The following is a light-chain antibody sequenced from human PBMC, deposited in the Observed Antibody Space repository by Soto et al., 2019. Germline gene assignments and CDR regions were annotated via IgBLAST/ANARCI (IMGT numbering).Light chain of an antibody. Sequence: IQLTQSPSSLSASVEDRVTITCRASHGISSYLAWYQQKPGKAPKLLIYAASTLQSGVPSRFSSSGSGTALTLTPSSLQPEYVDIYYCLQLTSSPGLRFGGG. CDR1: HGISSY. J-gene: IGKJ4*02. CDR2: AAS. CDR3: LQLTSSPGLR. V-gene: IGKV1-9*01.